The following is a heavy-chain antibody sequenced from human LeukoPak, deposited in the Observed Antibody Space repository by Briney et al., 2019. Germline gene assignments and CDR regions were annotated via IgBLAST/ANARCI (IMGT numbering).Heavy chain of an antibody. V-gene: IGHV4-34*01. CDR2: INHSGST. CDR3: ARGRFLEWLGTIGYYYYYYGMDV. J-gene: IGHJ6*02. Sequence: PSETLSLTCAVYGGSFSGYYWSWIRQPPGKGLEWIGEINHSGSTNYNPSLKSRVTISVDTSKNQFSLKLSSVTAADTAVYYCARGRFLEWLGTIGYYYYYYGMDVWGQGTTVTVSS. CDR1: GGSFSGYY. D-gene: IGHD3-3*01.